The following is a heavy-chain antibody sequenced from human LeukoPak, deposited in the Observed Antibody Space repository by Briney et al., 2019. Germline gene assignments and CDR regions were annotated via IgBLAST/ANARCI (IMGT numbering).Heavy chain of an antibody. V-gene: IGHV3-23*01. CDR1: GLTFSSYA. CDR2: ISGSGTIT. D-gene: IGHD3-16*02. Sequence: GGSLRLSCAASGLTFSSYAMTWVRLAPGKGLEWVSGISGSGTITDYADSVKGRFTISRDNSKNTLYLQMNSLRAEDTAVYYCAKDRGDYDYVWGSYRYTGQGDYWGQGTLVTVSS. CDR3: AKDRGDYDYVWGSYRYTGQGDY. J-gene: IGHJ4*02.